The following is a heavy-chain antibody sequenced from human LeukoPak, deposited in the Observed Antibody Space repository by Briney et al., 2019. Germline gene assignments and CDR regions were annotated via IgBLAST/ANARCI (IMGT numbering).Heavy chain of an antibody. CDR1: GGTFSSYA. Sequence: ASVKVSCKASGGTFSSYAISWVRQAPGQGLEWMGVIIPIFGTANYAQKFQGRVTITADESTSTAYMELSSLRSEDTAVYYCARDRGLTYSSGWRYYFDYWGQGTLVTVSS. D-gene: IGHD6-19*01. CDR2: IIPIFGTA. V-gene: IGHV1-69*13. J-gene: IGHJ4*02. CDR3: ARDRGLTYSSGWRYYFDY.